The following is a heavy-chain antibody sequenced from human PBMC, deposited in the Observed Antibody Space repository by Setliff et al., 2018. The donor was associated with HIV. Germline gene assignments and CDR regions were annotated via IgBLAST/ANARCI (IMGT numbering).Heavy chain of an antibody. Sequence: ASVKVSCKASGYSFTTYGISWVRQAPGQGLEWMGWISAKNGNTNYAQNLQGRVSMTTDTSTSTAYMELRSLRSDDTAVYFCARDGEYQVLHYYYSGMDVWGQGTTVTVSS. D-gene: IGHD2-2*01. J-gene: IGHJ6*02. V-gene: IGHV1-18*01. CDR3: ARDGEYQVLHYYYSGMDV. CDR2: ISAKNGNT. CDR1: GYSFTTYG.